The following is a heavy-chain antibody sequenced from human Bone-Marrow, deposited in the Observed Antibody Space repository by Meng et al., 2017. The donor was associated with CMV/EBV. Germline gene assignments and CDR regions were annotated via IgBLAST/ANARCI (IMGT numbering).Heavy chain of an antibody. CDR2: IYYSGST. Sequence: SETLSLTCTVSGGSISSSSYYWGWIRQPPGKGLEWIGSIYYSGSTYYNPSLKSRVTISVDTSKNQFSLKLSSVTAADTAVYYCARCSGIAARPNPSGGMDVWGQGTTVTVSS. CDR3: ARCSGIAARPNPSGGMDV. V-gene: IGHV4-39*01. D-gene: IGHD6-6*01. CDR1: GGSISSSSYY. J-gene: IGHJ6*02.